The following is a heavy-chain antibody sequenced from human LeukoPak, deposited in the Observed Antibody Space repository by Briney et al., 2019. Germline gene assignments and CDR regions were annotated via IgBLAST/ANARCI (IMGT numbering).Heavy chain of an antibody. V-gene: IGHV5-51*01. CDR1: GWRFTNYW. D-gene: IGHD1-26*01. CDR3: ARALVYSVPYFDY. Sequence: GESLKISCKGSGWRFTNYWIGWVRQMPGKGLEWMAIIYPGVSETRYSPSFQGQVTISADKSINTAYLQWSSLKASDTAMYYCARALVYSVPYFDYWGQGTLVTVSS. J-gene: IGHJ4*02. CDR2: IYPGVSET.